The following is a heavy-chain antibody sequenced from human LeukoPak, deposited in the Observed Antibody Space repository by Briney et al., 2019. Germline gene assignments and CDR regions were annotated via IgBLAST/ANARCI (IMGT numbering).Heavy chain of an antibody. D-gene: IGHD3-10*01. CDR1: GYSIGSGFY. J-gene: IGHJ6*04. CDR3: ARASGSYGSGSYYYSGMDV. Sequence: TSETLSLTCAVSGYSIGSGFYWGWIRQPPGKGLEWIGSIFHSGSTYYNPSLKSRVTISVDTSKNQFSLKLSSVTAADTALYYCARASGSYGSGSYYYSGMDVWGKGTMVTVSS. V-gene: IGHV4-38-2*01. CDR2: IFHSGST.